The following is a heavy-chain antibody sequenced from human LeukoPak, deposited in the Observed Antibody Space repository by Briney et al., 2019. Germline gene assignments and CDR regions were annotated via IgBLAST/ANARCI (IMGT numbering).Heavy chain of an antibody. CDR2: IKSKTDGGTT. Sequence: GGSLRLSCAASGFTFSDAWMSWVRQAPGKGLEWVGRIKSKTDGGTTDYTAPVKGRFTISRDDSRNTLYLQINSLKTEDTAVYYCTTALGETALFDYWGQGTLVTVSS. V-gene: IGHV3-15*01. D-gene: IGHD3-16*01. CDR3: TTALGETALFDY. CDR1: GFTFSDAW. J-gene: IGHJ4*02.